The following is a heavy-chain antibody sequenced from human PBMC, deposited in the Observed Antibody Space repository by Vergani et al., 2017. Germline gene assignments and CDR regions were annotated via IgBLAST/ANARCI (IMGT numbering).Heavy chain of an antibody. CDR3: VRDWGATRPTYYFDY. CDR2: ISYDGSNK. CDR1: GFTFSSYA. V-gene: IGHV3-30*01. J-gene: IGHJ4*02. D-gene: IGHD1-26*01. Sequence: QVQLVESGGGVVQPGRSLRLSCAASGFTFSSYAMHWVRQAPGKGLEWVAVISYDGSNKYYADSVKGRFTISRDNSKNTLFLQMNSLRAEDTAVYYCVRDWGATRPTYYFDYWGQGALITVSS.